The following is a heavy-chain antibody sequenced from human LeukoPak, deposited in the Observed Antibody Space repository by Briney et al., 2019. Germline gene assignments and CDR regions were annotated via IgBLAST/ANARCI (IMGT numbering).Heavy chain of an antibody. J-gene: IGHJ4*02. CDR3: ARDGSRGNLVTAPDY. D-gene: IGHD2-21*02. Sequence: GGSLRLSCAASGFTFSGSAMHWVRQASGKGLEWVGRIRSKANSYATAYAASVKGRFTISRDNAKNSLYLQMNSLRAEDTAVYYCARDGSRGNLVTAPDYWGQGTLVTVSS. V-gene: IGHV3-73*01. CDR1: GFTFSGSA. CDR2: IRSKANSYAT.